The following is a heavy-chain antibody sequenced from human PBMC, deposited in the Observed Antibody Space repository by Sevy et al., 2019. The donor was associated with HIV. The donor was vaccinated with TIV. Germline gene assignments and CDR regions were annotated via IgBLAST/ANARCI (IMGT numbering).Heavy chain of an antibody. D-gene: IGHD6-13*01. CDR2: ISSASSYI. Sequence: GGSLRLSCAASGFSFSSYSMNWVRQAPGKGLEWVSSISSASSYIYYADSVKGRFTISRENAKNSLYLQMNSLRAEDTAVYYCARGGYSSSLARGHWFDPWGQGTLVTVSS. CDR1: GFSFSSYS. CDR3: ARGGYSSSLARGHWFDP. J-gene: IGHJ5*02. V-gene: IGHV3-21*01.